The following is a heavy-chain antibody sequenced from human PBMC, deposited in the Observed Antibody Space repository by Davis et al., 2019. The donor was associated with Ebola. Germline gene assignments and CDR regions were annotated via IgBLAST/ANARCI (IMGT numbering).Heavy chain of an antibody. V-gene: IGHV4-39*01. Sequence: SETLSLTCTVSGGSISSSSYYWGWIRQPPGKGLEWIGSIYYSGSTYYNPSLKSRVTISVDTSKNQFSLKLSSVTAADTAVYYCARVAAPRFLEWLPSLNDAFDIWGQGTMVTVSS. CDR1: GGSISSSSYY. J-gene: IGHJ3*02. CDR2: IYYSGST. CDR3: ARVAAPRFLEWLPSLNDAFDI. D-gene: IGHD3-3*01.